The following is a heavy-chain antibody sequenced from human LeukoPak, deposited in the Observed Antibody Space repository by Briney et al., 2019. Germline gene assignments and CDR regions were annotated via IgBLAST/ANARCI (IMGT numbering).Heavy chain of an antibody. Sequence: SETLSLTCTVSGGSISSSSYYWGWIRQPPGKGLEWIGSIYNRGSTYYNPSLKSRVTISVDTSNNQFSLKLSSVTAADTAVYYCATTTIRLGYWGQGTLVTVSS. J-gene: IGHJ4*02. V-gene: IGHV4-39*07. CDR1: GGSISSSSYY. CDR3: ATTTIRLGY. CDR2: IYNRGST. D-gene: IGHD1-26*01.